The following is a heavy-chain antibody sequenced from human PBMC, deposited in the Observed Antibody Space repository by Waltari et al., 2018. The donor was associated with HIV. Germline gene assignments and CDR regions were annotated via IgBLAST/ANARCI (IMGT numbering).Heavy chain of an antibody. J-gene: IGHJ4*02. D-gene: IGHD1-1*01. Sequence: EVQLVESGGGLVQPGGSLRLSCAASGFSFSSYSMNWGRQAPGKGREWVSYISSSGSTRYYADSVKGRFTISRDNAKNSVYLQMNYLRGEDTAVYYCARDAEVEMATTGGYWGQGTLVTVSS. CDR1: GFSFSSYS. CDR2: ISSSGSTR. V-gene: IGHV3-48*01. CDR3: ARDAEVEMATTGGY.